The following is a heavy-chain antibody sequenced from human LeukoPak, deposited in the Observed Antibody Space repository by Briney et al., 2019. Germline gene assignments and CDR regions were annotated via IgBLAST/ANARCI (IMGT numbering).Heavy chain of an antibody. CDR2: ISYDGSNK. D-gene: IGHD3-10*01. CDR1: GFTFSSYA. CDR3: AKLPGRDPFDY. J-gene: IGHJ4*02. V-gene: IGHV3-30-3*01. Sequence: GGSLRLSCAASGFTFSSYAMHWVRQAPGKGLEWVAVISYDGSNKYYADSVKGRFTISRDNSKNTLYLQMNSLRAEDTAVYYCAKLPGRDPFDYWGQGTLVTVSS.